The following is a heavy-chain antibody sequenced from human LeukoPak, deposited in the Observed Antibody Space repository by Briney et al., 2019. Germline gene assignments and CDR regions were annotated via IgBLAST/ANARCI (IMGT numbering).Heavy chain of an antibody. J-gene: IGHJ3*02. D-gene: IGHD2-2*01. Sequence: PSETLSLTCTVSGGSISSGSYYWSWIRQPAGKGLEWIGRIYTSGSTNYNPSLKSRVTISVDTSKNQFSLKLSSVTAADTAVYYCARDHIHQLLETGAFDIWGQGTMVTVSS. CDR3: ARDHIHQLLETGAFDI. CDR1: GGSISSGSYY. CDR2: IYTSGST. V-gene: IGHV4-61*02.